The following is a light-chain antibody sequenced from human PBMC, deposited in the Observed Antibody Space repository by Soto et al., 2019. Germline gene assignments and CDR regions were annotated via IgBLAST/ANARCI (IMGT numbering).Light chain of an antibody. Sequence: QIRQSPSSVSASVGDRVTITCRASQSISSYLNWYQQKPGKAPKPLIYAAFSLQSGVPSRYSGSGSGTDFTLTISRLKTEDLATYYIQLSYTTPLTFGQGTQLEIK. CDR2: AAF. CDR3: QLSYTTPLT. CDR1: QSISSY. J-gene: IGKJ5*01. V-gene: IGKV1-39*01.